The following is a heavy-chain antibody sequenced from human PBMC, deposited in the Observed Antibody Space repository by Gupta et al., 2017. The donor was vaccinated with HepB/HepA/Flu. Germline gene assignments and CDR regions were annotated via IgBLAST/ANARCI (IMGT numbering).Heavy chain of an antibody. CDR1: GFTFSSFW. CDR3: ARGGAYSFGPNDY. CDR2: INGDGSSS. V-gene: IGHV3-74*01. Sequence: EVQLVESGGGLVQSGWSLRLSCAASGFTFSSFWMHWVRQGPGKGLVWVSRINGDGSSSTYADSVKDRFIISRDNAKNTLYLQMNSLSAEDTGVFYCARGGAYSFGPNDYWGQGTLVTVSS. D-gene: IGHD5-18*01. J-gene: IGHJ4*02.